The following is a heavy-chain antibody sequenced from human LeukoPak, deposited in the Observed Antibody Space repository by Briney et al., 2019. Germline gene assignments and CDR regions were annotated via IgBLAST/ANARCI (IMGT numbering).Heavy chain of an antibody. CDR1: GFTFSSYS. CDR2: ISSSSSYI. V-gene: IGHV3-21*01. CDR3: ASFFSQYGDYV. J-gene: IGHJ4*02. Sequence: GGSLRLSCAASGFTFSSYSMNWVRQAPGKGLEWVSSISSSSSYIYYADSVKGRFTISRDNAKNSLYLQMNSLRAEDTAVYYCASFFSQYGDYVWGQGTLVTVSS. D-gene: IGHD4-17*01.